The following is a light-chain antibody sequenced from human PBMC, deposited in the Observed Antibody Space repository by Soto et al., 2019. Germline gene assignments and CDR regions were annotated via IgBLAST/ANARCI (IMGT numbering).Light chain of an antibody. J-gene: IGKJ5*01. Sequence: EIVMTQSPATLSVSPGERATLSCRASQSVSSNLAWYQQKPGQAPRLLIYGASTRATGIPARFSGSGSGTEFALTISSLQSEVFAVYYCHQYNNCPSIPFGQGTRLEIK. V-gene: IGKV3-15*01. CDR2: GAS. CDR3: HQYNNCPSIP. CDR1: QSVSSN.